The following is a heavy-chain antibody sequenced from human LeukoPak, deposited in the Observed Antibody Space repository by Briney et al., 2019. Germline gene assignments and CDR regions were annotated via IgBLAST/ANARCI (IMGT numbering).Heavy chain of an antibody. CDR2: ISSNGGST. J-gene: IGHJ4*02. CDR3: ARSMVAGIRVYYFDY. Sequence: GGSLRLYCAASGFTFSSYAMHWVRQAPGKGLEYVSAISSNGGSTYYANSVKGRFTISRDNSKNTLYLQMGSLRAEDMAVYYCARSMVAGIRVYYFDYWGQGTLVTVSS. CDR1: GFTFSSYA. D-gene: IGHD6-19*01. V-gene: IGHV3-64*01.